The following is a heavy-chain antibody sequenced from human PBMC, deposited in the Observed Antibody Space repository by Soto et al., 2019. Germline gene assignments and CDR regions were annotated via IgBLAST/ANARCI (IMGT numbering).Heavy chain of an antibody. Sequence: QVQLQESGPGLVKPSQTLSLTCTVSGGSISSGGYYWSWIRQHPGKGLEWIGYIYSGNTYYNPPLKSRVTISVDTSKNQFSLKLTSVTAADTAVYYCARSVFPWGQGTLVTVSS. CDR1: GGSISSGGYY. CDR2: IYSGNT. V-gene: IGHV4-31*03. J-gene: IGHJ5*02. CDR3: ARSVFP.